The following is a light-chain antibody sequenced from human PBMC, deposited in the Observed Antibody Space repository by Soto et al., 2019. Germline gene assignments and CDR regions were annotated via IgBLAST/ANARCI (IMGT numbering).Light chain of an antibody. CDR2: DAS. J-gene: IGKJ5*01. Sequence: EIVLTQSPAILSLSPGERDTLSCRASQSIGNFLAWYQQKPGQPPRLLIFDASNRAAGVPARFSGSGSGTDFTLTIRSLEPEDFAVYYCQQRSNWPPITFGQGTRLEIK. CDR1: QSIGNF. CDR3: QQRSNWPPIT. V-gene: IGKV3-11*01.